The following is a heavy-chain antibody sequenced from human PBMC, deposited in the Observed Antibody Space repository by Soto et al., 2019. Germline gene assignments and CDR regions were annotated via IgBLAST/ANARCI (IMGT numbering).Heavy chain of an antibody. CDR3: ARDRSGYEYYFDY. CDR1: GGTFSSYA. V-gene: IGHV1-69*06. J-gene: IGHJ4*02. D-gene: IGHD5-12*01. CDR2: IIPIFGTA. Sequence: GASVKVSCKASGGTFSSYAISWVRRAPGQGLEWMGGIIPIFGTANYAQKFQGRVTITADKSTSTAYMELSSLRSEDTAVYCCARDRSGYEYYFDYWGQGTLVTVSS.